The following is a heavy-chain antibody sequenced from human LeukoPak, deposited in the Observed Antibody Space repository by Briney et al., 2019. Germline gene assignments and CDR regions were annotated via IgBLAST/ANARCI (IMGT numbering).Heavy chain of an antibody. V-gene: IGHV3-7*01. CDR1: GFPFSTYW. J-gene: IGHJ4*02. Sequence: GGSLRLSCAASGFPFSTYWMSWVRQAPGKGLQWVANIEQDGREKYYVDPVKGRFTISRDNAKNSLCLQMNSLRAEDTAVYYCARAYFYYDSSGYYGDYWGQGTLVTVSS. CDR3: ARAYFYYDSSGYYGDY. D-gene: IGHD3-22*01. CDR2: IEQDGREK.